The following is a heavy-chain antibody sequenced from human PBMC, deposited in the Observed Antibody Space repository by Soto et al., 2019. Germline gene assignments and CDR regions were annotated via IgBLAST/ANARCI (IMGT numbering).Heavy chain of an antibody. Sequence: QVQLVESGGGVVQPGRSLRLSCAASGFTFSNYAMHWVRQAPGKGLEWVAIISYDGSNKYYADSVKGRFTISRDDSNNPLYLQMNSMRAEDTAVYYCAKDRGRYCSGGTCYLFDYWGQGTLVTVSS. V-gene: IGHV3-30*04. D-gene: IGHD2-15*01. CDR1: GFTFSNYA. CDR3: AKDRGRYCSGGTCYLFDY. CDR2: ISYDGSNK. J-gene: IGHJ4*02.